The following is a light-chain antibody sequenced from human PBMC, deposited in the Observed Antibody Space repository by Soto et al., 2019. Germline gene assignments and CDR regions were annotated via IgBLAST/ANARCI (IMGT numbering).Light chain of an antibody. CDR1: QNVDSNS. J-gene: IGKJ1*01. CDR2: GAS. V-gene: IGKV3-20*01. Sequence: EIVLTQSPGTLSLSPVERATLSCRASQNVDSNSLAWYQQKPGQAPRIIIFGASGRATGIPDRFSGSGSGTDFTLTISRLEPEDFAVYYCQQYGSLSWTFGQGTKVDIK. CDR3: QQYGSLSWT.